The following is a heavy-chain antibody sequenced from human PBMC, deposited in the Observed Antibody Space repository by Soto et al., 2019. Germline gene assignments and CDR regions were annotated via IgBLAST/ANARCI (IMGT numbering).Heavy chain of an antibody. Sequence: QVQLVESGGGLVKPGGSLRLSCAASGFTFSDYYMSWIRQAPGKGLEWVSYISSSDNIIYYADSVKGRFTISGDNAKNSLYLQMNSLRAEDTAVYYCARDLGYYDSSGYFDYLGQGTLVTVSS. CDR2: ISSSDNII. V-gene: IGHV3-11*01. D-gene: IGHD3-22*01. J-gene: IGHJ4*02. CDR1: GFTFSDYY. CDR3: ARDLGYYDSSGYFDY.